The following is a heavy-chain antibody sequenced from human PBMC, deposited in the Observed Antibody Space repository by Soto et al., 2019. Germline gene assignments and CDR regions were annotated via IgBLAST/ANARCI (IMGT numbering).Heavy chain of an antibody. CDR1: GYTFTDYY. CDR3: ARGVSGWSPFDF. D-gene: IGHD6-19*01. V-gene: IGHV1-2*04. Sequence: QVQLVQSGAEVKKPGASVKVSCKASGYTFTDYYVHWVRQAPGQGFEWMGWINTNSGVTNFAQKFQGWVTLTRDTSVNTAYMELNRLKSDDTAVFFCARGVSGWSPFDFWGQGTLVTVSS. CDR2: INTNSGVT. J-gene: IGHJ4*02.